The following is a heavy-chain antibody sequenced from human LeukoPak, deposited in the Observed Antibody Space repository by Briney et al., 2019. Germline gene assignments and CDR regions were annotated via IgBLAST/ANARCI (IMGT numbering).Heavy chain of an antibody. CDR3: ARDQVVPAAMREYYYYGMDV. D-gene: IGHD2-2*01. V-gene: IGHV3-30-3*01. CDR2: ITYDGNNK. Sequence: GGSLRLSCAASGFTFSNYAMHWARQAPGKGLEWVAVITYDGNNKYYADSVKGRFTISRDNSKDTLYVQMNSLRTEDTAVYYCARDQVVPAAMREYYYYGMDVWGQGTTVTVSS. CDR1: GFTFSNYA. J-gene: IGHJ6*02.